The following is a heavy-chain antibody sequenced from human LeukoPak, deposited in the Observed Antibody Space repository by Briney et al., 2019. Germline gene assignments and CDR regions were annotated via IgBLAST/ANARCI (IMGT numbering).Heavy chain of an antibody. V-gene: IGHV1-69*05. Sequence: ASVKVSCKAFGGTFRDFAVSWVRQAPGQGLEWMGGIVPIFDTPNYAQRFEDRVTITTDEATNTAYMELTGLRSEDTAVYYCASDIYGSQPSDYWGQGTLVIVSS. J-gene: IGHJ4*02. CDR1: GGTFRDFA. CDR2: IVPIFDTP. D-gene: IGHD3-10*01. CDR3: ASDIYGSQPSDY.